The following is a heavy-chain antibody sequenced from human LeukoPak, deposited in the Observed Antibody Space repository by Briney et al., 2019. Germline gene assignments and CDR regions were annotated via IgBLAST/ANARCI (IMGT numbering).Heavy chain of an antibody. CDR2: IDSGGGSI. J-gene: IGHJ4*02. CDR1: GFSFSNYA. CDR3: AKDRGY. V-gene: IGHV3-23*01. Sequence: PGGSLRLSCAASGFSFSNYAMNWVRQAPGKGLEWVAAIDSGGGSIYYADSVKGRFTISRDNSKNTMYLEMNSLRAEDTAVYYCAKDRGYWGQGTLVTVSS.